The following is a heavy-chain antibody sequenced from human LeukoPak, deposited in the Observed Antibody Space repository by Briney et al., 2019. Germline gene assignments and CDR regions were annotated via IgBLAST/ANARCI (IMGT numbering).Heavy chain of an antibody. D-gene: IGHD3-10*01. Sequence: GGSLRLSCAASGFTFSSYAMSWVRQAPGKGLEWVSAISGRGGSTYYADSVKGRFTISRDNSKNTLYLQMNSLRAEDTAVYYCAKDGGLLWFGELPRTFYYMDVWGKGTTVTVSS. CDR1: GFTFSSYA. CDR3: AKDGGLLWFGELPRTFYYMDV. V-gene: IGHV3-23*01. J-gene: IGHJ6*03. CDR2: ISGRGGST.